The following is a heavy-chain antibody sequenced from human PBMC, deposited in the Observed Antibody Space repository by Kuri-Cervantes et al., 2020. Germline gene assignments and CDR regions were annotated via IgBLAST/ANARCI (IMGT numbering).Heavy chain of an antibody. CDR3: ARSRPAGVPFDY. D-gene: IGHD2-2*01. CDR1: GFTFSSYD. CDR2: IGTAGDT. J-gene: IGHJ4*02. Sequence: ETLSLTCAASGFTFSSYDMHWVRQATGKGLEWVSAIGTAGDTYYPGSVKGRFTISRENAKNSLYLQMNSLRAGDTAVYYCARSRPAGVPFDYWGQGTLVTVSS. V-gene: IGHV3-13*01.